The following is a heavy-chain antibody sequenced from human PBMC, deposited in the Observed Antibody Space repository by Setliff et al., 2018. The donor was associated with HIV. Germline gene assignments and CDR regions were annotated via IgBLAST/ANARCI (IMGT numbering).Heavy chain of an antibody. CDR1: GDSISSGSKY. V-gene: IGHV4-61*02. Sequence: SETLSLTCTVSGDSISSGSKYWSWIRQPAGKGLEWIGRIYSSGSTNYNPSLTSQVTISLDTSKTRISLKLTSVTAADTAIYYCAKEMGGKRFGELSDLPFDYWGQGTLVTVSS. CDR2: IYSSGST. D-gene: IGHD3-10*01. CDR3: AKEMGGKRFGELSDLPFDY. J-gene: IGHJ4*02.